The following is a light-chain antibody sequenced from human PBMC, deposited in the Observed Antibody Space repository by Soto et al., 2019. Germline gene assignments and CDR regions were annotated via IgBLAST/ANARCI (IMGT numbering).Light chain of an antibody. V-gene: IGKV3-15*01. J-gene: IGKJ1*01. Sequence: IVITQSPATLSVSPAERATLSCRGTQSVSVDLAFYQQEGGQAPRLLIYGASPRATGIPGRFSGSGSGTEFPLTISRLQSEDSAVYYCQPYNNWPTFGQGTKVDIK. CDR2: GAS. CDR1: QSVSVD. CDR3: QPYNNWPT.